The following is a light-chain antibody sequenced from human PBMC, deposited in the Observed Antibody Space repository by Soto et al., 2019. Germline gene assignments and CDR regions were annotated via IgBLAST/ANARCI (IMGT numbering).Light chain of an antibody. J-gene: IGKJ2*01. CDR1: QSLLNTNGKTY. CDR2: EVS. Sequence: IVMSQSPLSLSVTPGQPASISCKSSQSLLNTNGKTYLCWYLQKPGQPPQLLIYEVSNRFSGVPDRFSGRGSGTDFRLRISRVETEDVGVYYCMQGEPVPPTSGQGTKMEIK. CDR3: MQGEPVPPT. V-gene: IGKV2D-29*01.